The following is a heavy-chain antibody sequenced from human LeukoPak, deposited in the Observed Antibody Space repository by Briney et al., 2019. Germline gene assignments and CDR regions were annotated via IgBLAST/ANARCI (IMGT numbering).Heavy chain of an antibody. D-gene: IGHD2-2*01. J-gene: IGHJ4*02. Sequence: PGGSLRLSCTVSGFSVSATYLSWVRQVPGKGLQWVSGIYSAGTSFHAESLEGRFTVSRDNSKNTLSLQMNSLRAEDTALYYCAKVGPMGGDYFDYWGQGTLVTVSS. CDR1: GFSVSATY. CDR3: AKVGPMGGDYFDY. CDR2: IYSAGTS. V-gene: IGHV3-66*02.